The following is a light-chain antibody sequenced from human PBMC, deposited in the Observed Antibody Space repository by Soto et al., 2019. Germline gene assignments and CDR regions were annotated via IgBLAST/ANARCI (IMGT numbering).Light chain of an antibody. CDR2: GAA. CDR1: QGVSSY. J-gene: IGKJ5*01. Sequence: EIVLTQFPATLSLSPGDGATLSCRASQGVSSYLAWYQQKRGQAPRLLIYGAANRATGIPDRFSGSGSGTDFTLTISSLQSEDFAVYYCQQYNNWPPITFGQGTRLEI. CDR3: QQYNNWPPIT. V-gene: IGKV3-11*01.